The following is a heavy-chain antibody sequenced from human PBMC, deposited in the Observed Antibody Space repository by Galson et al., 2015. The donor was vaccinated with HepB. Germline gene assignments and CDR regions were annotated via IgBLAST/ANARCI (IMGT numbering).Heavy chain of an antibody. CDR2: INNDGSDT. J-gene: IGHJ4*02. CDR3: TRGGPGGTFDF. CDR1: GFTFSNHW. Sequence: SLRLSCAASGFTFSNHWMNWVRQGPGEGLVWLSRINNDGSDTIYADSVKGRFTISRDKAKNTLYLQMNSLRGDDTAVYYCTRGGPGGTFDFWGQGALVTVSS. D-gene: IGHD4-23*01. V-gene: IGHV3-74*01.